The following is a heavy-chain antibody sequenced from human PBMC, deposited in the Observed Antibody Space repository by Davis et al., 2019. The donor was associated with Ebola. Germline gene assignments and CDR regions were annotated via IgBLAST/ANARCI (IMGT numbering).Heavy chain of an antibody. CDR1: GYSISSCYY. J-gene: IGHJ4*02. Sequence: SETLSLTCAVSGYSISSCYYCCWIRQPPGRGLEWIGSLYHSGNTYYNPSLKSRVTIAVDTSKNQFSLKLSSVTAADTAVYYGARDSGFWGGYQFDYWGQGTPVIVSS. V-gene: IGHV4-38-2*02. CDR2: LYHSGNT. CDR3: ARDSGFWGGYQFDY. D-gene: IGHD3-3*01.